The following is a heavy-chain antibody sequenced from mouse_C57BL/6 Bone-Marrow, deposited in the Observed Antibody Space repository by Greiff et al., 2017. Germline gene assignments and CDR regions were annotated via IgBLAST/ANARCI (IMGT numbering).Heavy chain of an antibody. CDR2: IYPRDGSA. J-gene: IGHJ1*03. D-gene: IGHD1-1*01. Sequence: VQLQQSGPELVKPGASVKLSCKASGYTFTSYDINWVKQRPGQGLEWIGWIYPRDGSAKYNEKFKGKAALTVDTYSSTAYMARHCLSSEDSAVYFCARDYGSSYWYFDVWGTGTTVTVSS. CDR3: ARDYGSSYWYFDV. V-gene: IGHV1-85*01. CDR1: GYTFTSYD.